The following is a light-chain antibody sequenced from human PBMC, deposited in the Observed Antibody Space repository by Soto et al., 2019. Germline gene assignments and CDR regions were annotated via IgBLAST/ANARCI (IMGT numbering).Light chain of an antibody. CDR2: AAP. Sequence: DIQLTQSPSFLSASVGDRVTITCRASQGISSYLAWYQQRPGKAPKLLMYAAPTLQSGVPSRFSGSGSGTEFALTISSRQPEDFATYYCQQLKNYPLTFVGGTKVEI. CDR3: QQLKNYPLT. V-gene: IGKV1-9*01. CDR1: QGISSY. J-gene: IGKJ4*01.